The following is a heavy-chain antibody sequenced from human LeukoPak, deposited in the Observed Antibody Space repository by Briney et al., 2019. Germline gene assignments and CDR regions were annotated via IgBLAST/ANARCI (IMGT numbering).Heavy chain of an antibody. CDR3: ARDLSSSGSYYSYFDY. Sequence: EASVKVSFKTSGYTFITYGITWVRQAPGQGLEWMGWISGYNGHTKYAQKYQGRVTMTTDTSTTTAYMELRSLRSDDTAVYYCARDLSSSGSYYSYFDYWGQGTLVTVSS. J-gene: IGHJ4*02. D-gene: IGHD1-26*01. CDR2: ISGYNGHT. V-gene: IGHV1-18*01. CDR1: GYTFITYG.